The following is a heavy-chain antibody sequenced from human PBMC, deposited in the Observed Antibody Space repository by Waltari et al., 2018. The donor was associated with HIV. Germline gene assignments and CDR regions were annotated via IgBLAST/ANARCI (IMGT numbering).Heavy chain of an antibody. V-gene: IGHV4-34*02. D-gene: IGHD1-1*01. J-gene: IGHJ6*02. CDR3: VRGPNWQLGGLDV. CDR2: VKYDVQR. Sequence: QVPLEQWGAGVVRPWAHLSVTCAVYTPSFDTTYCTLVRQAPVKGLEWIGEVKYDVQRFYNPALKSRVSAFLDASKRQFSLRLTSATAADTAVYFCVRGPNWQLGGLDVWGRGTTVIVSS. CDR1: TPSFDTTY.